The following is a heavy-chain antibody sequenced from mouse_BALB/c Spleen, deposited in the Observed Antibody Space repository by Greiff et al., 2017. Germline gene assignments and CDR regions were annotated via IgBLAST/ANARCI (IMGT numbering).Heavy chain of an antibody. D-gene: IGHD2-2*01. J-gene: IGHJ3*01. CDR2: IDPANGNT. CDR3: ARGLPPFAY. V-gene: IGHV14-3*02. Sequence: VHVKQSGAELVKPGASVKLSCTASGFNIKDTYMPWVKQRPEQGLEWIGRIDPANGNTKYDPKFQGKATITADTASNTAYLQLSSLTSEDTAVYYCARGLPPFAYWGQGTLVTVSA. CDR1: GFNIKDTY.